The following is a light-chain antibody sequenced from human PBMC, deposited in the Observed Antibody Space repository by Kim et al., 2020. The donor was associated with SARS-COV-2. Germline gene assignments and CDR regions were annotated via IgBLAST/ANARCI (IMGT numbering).Light chain of an antibody. CDR2: GAS. CDR1: QGVRSNY. V-gene: IGKV3-20*01. CDR3: QQYGNSPT. Sequence: EIVLTQSPGTLSLSPGERATLSCRASQGVRSNYLAWYQQKPGQAPRLLIYGASSRATGIPDRFSGSGSGTDFTLTISRLEREDFAVYYCQQYGNSPTFGQGTKVDIK. J-gene: IGKJ1*01.